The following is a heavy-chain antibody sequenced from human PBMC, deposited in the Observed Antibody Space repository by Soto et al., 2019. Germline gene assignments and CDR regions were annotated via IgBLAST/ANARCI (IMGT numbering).Heavy chain of an antibody. D-gene: IGHD4-17*01. J-gene: IGHJ1*01. V-gene: IGHV4-59*01. CDR2: IYYSGST. CDR1: GGSISSYY. Sequence: SETLSLTCTVSGGSISSYYWSWIRQPPGKGLEWIGYIYYSGSTNYNPSLKSRVTISVDTSKNQFSLKLSSVTAADTAVYYCARGYGGNSFGYFQHWGQGTLVTVSS. CDR3: ARGYGGNSFGYFQH.